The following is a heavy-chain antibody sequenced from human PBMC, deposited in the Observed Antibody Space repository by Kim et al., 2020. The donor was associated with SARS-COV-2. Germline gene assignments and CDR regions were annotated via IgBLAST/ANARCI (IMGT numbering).Heavy chain of an antibody. CDR2: ISDSGFHT. CDR1: GFTFTNYA. J-gene: IGHJ4*02. Sequence: GGSLRLSCAASGFTFTNYAMGWVRQAPGKGLEWVSAISDSGFHTYYVDSVKGRFTISRDNSKNTLDLQMTSLRAEDTAVYYCARDHRMRGGGYGYYFGYWGQGTLVTVSS. V-gene: IGHV3-23*01. D-gene: IGHD5-18*01. CDR3: ARDHRMRGGGYGYYFGY.